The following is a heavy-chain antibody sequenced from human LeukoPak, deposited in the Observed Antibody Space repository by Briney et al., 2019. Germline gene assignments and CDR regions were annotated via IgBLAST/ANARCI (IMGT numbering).Heavy chain of an antibody. V-gene: IGHV1-24*01. D-gene: IGHD4-17*01. Sequence: EASVKVSCKVSGYTLTELSMHWVRQAPGKGLEWMGGFDPEDGETIYAQKFQGRVTITTDESTSTAYMELSSLRSEDTAVYYCAREEVTTPHYFDYWGQGTLVTVSS. CDR2: FDPEDGET. J-gene: IGHJ4*02. CDR1: GYTLTELS. CDR3: AREEVTTPHYFDY.